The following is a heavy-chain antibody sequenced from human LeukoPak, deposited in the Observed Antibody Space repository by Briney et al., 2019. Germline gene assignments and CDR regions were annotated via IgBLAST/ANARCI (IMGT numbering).Heavy chain of an antibody. CDR1: GGSISSSSYY. CDR3: ASLRQARAAAGWFDL. J-gene: IGHJ2*01. D-gene: IGHD6-13*01. CDR2: IYYSGST. V-gene: IGHV4-39*07. Sequence: PSETLSLTCTVSGGSISSSSYYWGWIRQPPGKGLEWIGSIYYSGSTYYNPSLKSRVTISVDTSKNQFSLKLSSVTAADTAVYYCASLRQARAAAGWFDLWGRGTLVTVSS.